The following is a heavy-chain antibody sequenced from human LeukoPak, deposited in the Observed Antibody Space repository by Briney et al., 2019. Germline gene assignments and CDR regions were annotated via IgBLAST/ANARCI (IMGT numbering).Heavy chain of an antibody. CDR2: IMPIFGIA. D-gene: IGHD6-19*01. Sequence: SVKVSCKTSVGTFSNYPISWVRQAPGQGLEWMGGIMPIFGIAHYAEKLQARVTITADEFTSTVFLELRSLNYEDTAVYYCARGPEIEVAGTTFAAYKWFDPWGQGTLLTFSS. J-gene: IGHJ5*02. CDR1: VGTFSNYP. V-gene: IGHV1-69*01. CDR3: ARGPEIEVAGTTFAAYKWFDP.